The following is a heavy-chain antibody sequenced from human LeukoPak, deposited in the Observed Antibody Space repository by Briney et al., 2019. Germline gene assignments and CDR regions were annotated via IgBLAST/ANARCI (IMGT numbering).Heavy chain of an antibody. CDR2: IKQDGSEK. Sequence: GGSLRLSCAASGFTFSSYWMSWVRQAPGTGLEWVANIKQDGSEKYYVDSVKGRFTISRDNAKNSLYLQMNSLRAEDTAVYYCAREYCSGATCYLPGYWGQGTLVTVSS. CDR3: AREYCSGATCYLPGY. V-gene: IGHV3-7*03. D-gene: IGHD2-15*01. CDR1: GFTFSSYW. J-gene: IGHJ4*02.